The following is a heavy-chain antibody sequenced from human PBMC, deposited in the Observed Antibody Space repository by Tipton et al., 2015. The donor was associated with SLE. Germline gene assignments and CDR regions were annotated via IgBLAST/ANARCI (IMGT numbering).Heavy chain of an antibody. D-gene: IGHD2-15*01. J-gene: IGHJ3*02. CDR3: ARAVGVVVVVAANAFDI. V-gene: IGHV3-23*01. Sequence: SLRLSCAASGFTFSSYAMSWVRQAPGKGLEWVSAISGSGGSTYYADSVKGRFTISRDNAKNSLYLQMNSLRAEDTALYYCARAVGVVVVVAANAFDIWGQGTMVTVSS. CDR1: GFTFSSYA. CDR2: ISGSGGST.